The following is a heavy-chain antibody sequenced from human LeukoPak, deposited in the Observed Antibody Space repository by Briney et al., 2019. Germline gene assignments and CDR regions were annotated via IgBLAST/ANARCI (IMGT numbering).Heavy chain of an antibody. CDR2: FDPEDGET. D-gene: IGHD1-26*01. CDR3: ATPAGFLIKVGATAFDY. J-gene: IGHJ4*02. V-gene: IGHV1-24*01. Sequence: GASVKVSCKVSGYTLTKLSMHWVRQAPGKGLEWMGGFDPEDGETIYAQKFQGRVTMTEDTSTDTAYMELSSLRSEDTAVYYCATPAGFLIKVGATAFDYWGQGTLVTVSS. CDR1: GYTLTKLS.